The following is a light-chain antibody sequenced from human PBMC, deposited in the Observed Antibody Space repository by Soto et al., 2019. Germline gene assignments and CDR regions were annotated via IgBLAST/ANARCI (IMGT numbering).Light chain of an antibody. V-gene: IGKV1-39*01. CDR2: AAS. J-gene: IGKJ5*01. CDR1: HSISNY. Sequence: DIQMTQSPSSLSASVGDRVTITCRASHSISNYLNWYQQRPGKAPKLLIYAASSLQSGVPSRFSGSESGTDFTLTISSLQPEDCATYYCQQSYSTPITFGQGKRLEIK. CDR3: QQSYSTPIT.